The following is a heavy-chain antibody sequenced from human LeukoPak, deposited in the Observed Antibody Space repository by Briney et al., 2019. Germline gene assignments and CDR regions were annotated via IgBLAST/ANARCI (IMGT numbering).Heavy chain of an antibody. CDR2: INPNSGGT. CDR3: ARDWDIAAAGKFDY. Sequence: GASVKVSCKASGYTFTGYYMHWVRQAPGQGLEWMGWINPNSGGTNYAQKFQGRVTMTTDTSTSTAYMELRSLRSDDTAVYYCARDWDIAAAGKFDYWGQGTLVTVSS. V-gene: IGHV1-2*02. D-gene: IGHD6-13*01. CDR1: GYTFTGYY. J-gene: IGHJ4*02.